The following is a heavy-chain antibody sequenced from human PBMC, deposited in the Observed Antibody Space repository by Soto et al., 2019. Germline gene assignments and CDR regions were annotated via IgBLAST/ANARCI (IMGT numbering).Heavy chain of an antibody. V-gene: IGHV1-3*01. J-gene: IGHJ4*02. Sequence: EASVKVSCKASGYTFTSYAMHWVRQAPGQRLEWMGWINAGNGNTKYSQKFQGRVTITRDTSASTAYMELSSLRSEDTAVYYCARDAIDEYSSGWYFDYWGQGTLVTVSS. CDR1: GYTFTSYA. CDR2: INAGNGNT. D-gene: IGHD6-19*01. CDR3: ARDAIDEYSSGWYFDY.